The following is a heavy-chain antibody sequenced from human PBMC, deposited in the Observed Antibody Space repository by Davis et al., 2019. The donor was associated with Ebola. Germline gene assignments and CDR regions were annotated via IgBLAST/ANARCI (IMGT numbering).Heavy chain of an antibody. CDR3: AKVKYYSTWRGGFDS. J-gene: IGHJ4*02. CDR2: ITSSGGST. Sequence: GGSLRLSCAASGFTFSSYAMTWARQAPGKGLEWVSAITSSGGSTYYADSVKGRFTISRDSSKNTLYLQMDSLRAEDTAVYYCAKVKYYSTWRGGFDSWGQGTLVTVSS. V-gene: IGHV3-23*01. CDR1: GFTFSSYA. D-gene: IGHD6-13*01.